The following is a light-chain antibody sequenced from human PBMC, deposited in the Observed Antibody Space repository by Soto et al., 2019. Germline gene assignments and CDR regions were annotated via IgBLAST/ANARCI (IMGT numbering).Light chain of an antibody. V-gene: IGKV1-6*01. CDR3: LQDNNYPLT. CDR2: AAS. J-gene: IGKJ4*01. Sequence: AIQLTQSPSCLSASVGDTVTITCRASQGIGNDLGWYQQKSGKAPKLLIYAASNLQSAVPSRFSGSGSGTDFTLTISGLQPEDVATYYCLQDNNYPLTFGGGTKVDIK. CDR1: QGIGND.